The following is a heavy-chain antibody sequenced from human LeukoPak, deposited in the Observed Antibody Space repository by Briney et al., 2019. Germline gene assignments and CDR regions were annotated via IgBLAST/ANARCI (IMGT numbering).Heavy chain of an antibody. CDR1: TGSISSVRYY. J-gene: IGHJ4*02. CDR3: ARVPLRGYSYGYDLGYFDY. D-gene: IGHD5-18*01. Sequence: SETLSLTCAVSTGSISSVRYYWSWIRQPPGKGLEWIGYIYYSGSTNYNPSLKSRVTISVDTSKNQFSLKLSSVTAADTAVYYCARVPLRGYSYGYDLGYFDYWGQGTLVTVSS. V-gene: IGHV4-61*01. CDR2: IYYSGST.